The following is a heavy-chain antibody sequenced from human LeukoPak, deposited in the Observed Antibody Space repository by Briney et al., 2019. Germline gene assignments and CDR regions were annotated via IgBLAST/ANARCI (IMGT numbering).Heavy chain of an antibody. CDR2: IIPISGTA. D-gene: IGHD2-2*01. CDR1: GGTFSSHA. CDR3: ARGLQYQLLKALGYYYMDV. J-gene: IGHJ6*03. V-gene: IGHV1-69*05. Sequence: SVKVSCKASGGTFSSHAIAWVRQAPGQGPEWMGGIIPISGTANYAQKFQGRVTITTDESTSTAYMELSSLTSDDTAVYYCARGLQYQLLKALGYYYMDVWGEGATVTVSS.